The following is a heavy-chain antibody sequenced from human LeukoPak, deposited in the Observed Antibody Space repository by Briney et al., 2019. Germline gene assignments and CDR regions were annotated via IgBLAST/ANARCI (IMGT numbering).Heavy chain of an antibody. Sequence: GGSLRLSCAASGFTFSDAWMSWVRQAPGKGLEWVGHIKSKTDGGTTDYAAPVKGTFTISRDDSKNTLYLQMNSLKTEDTAVYYCTTVWYGYWGQGTLVTVSS. CDR1: GFTFSDAW. CDR3: TTVWYGY. D-gene: IGHD6-13*01. CDR2: IKSKTDGGTT. V-gene: IGHV3-15*01. J-gene: IGHJ4*02.